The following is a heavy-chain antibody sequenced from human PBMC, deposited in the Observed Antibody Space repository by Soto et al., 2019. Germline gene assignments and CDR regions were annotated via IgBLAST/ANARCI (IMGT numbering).Heavy chain of an antibody. V-gene: IGHV4-4*02. CDR1: SGSISSSNW. J-gene: IGHJ4*02. Sequence: QVQLQESGPGLVKPSGTLSLTCAVSSGSISSSNWWSWVRQPPGKGLEWMGEIYHSGSTNYNPSLKSRVTIAVDKSKNQFSLKLSSVTAADTAVYYCAREKGSGQQLVLFYWGQGTLVTVSS. CDR2: IYHSGST. D-gene: IGHD6-13*01. CDR3: AREKGSGQQLVLFY.